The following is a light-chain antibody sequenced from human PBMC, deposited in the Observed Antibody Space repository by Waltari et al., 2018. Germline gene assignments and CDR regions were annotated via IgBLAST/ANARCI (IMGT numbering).Light chain of an antibody. V-gene: IGLV2-14*01. CDR2: EVS. CDR1: SNDVGGYGY. Sequence: QSALAQPASVSGSPGQSITTSFPGTSNDVGGYGYVPWYQQYPGKAPKLRIYEVSYRPSGISTRFSGSKSGNTASLTISGIQAEDEADYYCSSHTATVPHVFGTGTRVTVV. CDR3: SSHTATVPHV. J-gene: IGLJ1*01.